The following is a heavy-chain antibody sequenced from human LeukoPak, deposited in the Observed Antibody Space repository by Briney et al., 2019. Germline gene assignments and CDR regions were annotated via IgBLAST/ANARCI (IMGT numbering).Heavy chain of an antibody. CDR3: ARGIWSARTVDYYLDS. CDR2: MNAGNGNT. Sequence: ASVKVSCKASGYTFTSYAMHLVRQAPGPRLEWMGWMNAGNGNTKYSQKFQGRVTIIRDTSASTVYMELSRLRSEDTAVYYCARGIWSARTVDYYLDSWGQGTLVTVSS. CDR1: GYTFTSYA. V-gene: IGHV1-3*01. J-gene: IGHJ4*02. D-gene: IGHD2-21*01.